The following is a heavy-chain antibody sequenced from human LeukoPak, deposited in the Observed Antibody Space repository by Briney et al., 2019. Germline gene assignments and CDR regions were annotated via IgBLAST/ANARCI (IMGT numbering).Heavy chain of an antibody. CDR3: ARSQAPYFFDY. J-gene: IGHJ4*02. CDR1: GYSFTSNW. Sequence: GESLKISCKGSGYSFTSNWIGWVRQMPGKGLEWMGTIYPGDSDTRYSPSFQGQVTMSVDKSISTAYLQWSSLKASDTAMYYCARSQAPYFFDYWGQGTLVTVSS. CDR2: IYPGDSDT. V-gene: IGHV5-51*01.